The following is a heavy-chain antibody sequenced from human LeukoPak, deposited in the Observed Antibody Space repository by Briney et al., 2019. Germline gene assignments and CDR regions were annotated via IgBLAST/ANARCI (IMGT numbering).Heavy chain of an antibody. CDR1: GLSFSSYS. Sequence: GGSLRLSCAASGLSFSSYSLNWVRQAPGKGLVWVSCISSGSTYIYYADSVKGRFTISRDNAKNSLYLQMNSLRAEDTAVYYCARETYEGAFDIWGQGTMVTVSS. D-gene: IGHD3-3*01. CDR3: ARETYEGAFDI. CDR2: ISSGSTYI. V-gene: IGHV3-21*01. J-gene: IGHJ3*02.